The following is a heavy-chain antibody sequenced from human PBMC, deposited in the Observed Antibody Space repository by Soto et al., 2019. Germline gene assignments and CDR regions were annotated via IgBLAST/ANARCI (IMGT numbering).Heavy chain of an antibody. CDR2: ISSNGGST. J-gene: IGHJ3*02. Sequence: GGSLRLSCAASGFTFSSYAMHWVRQAPGKGLEYVSAISSNGGSTYYANSVKGRFTISRDNSKNTLYLQMGSLRAEDMSVYYCARGPPLGGSGAFDIWGQGTMVTVSS. D-gene: IGHD3-16*01. CDR1: GFTFSSYA. V-gene: IGHV3-64*01. CDR3: ARGPPLGGSGAFDI.